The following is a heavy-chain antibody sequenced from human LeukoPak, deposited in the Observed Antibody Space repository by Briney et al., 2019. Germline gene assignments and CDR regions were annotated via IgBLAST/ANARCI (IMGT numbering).Heavy chain of an antibody. CDR3: AKDGRYSSSWYMGDYYYYYMDV. Sequence: GGSLRLSCAASGFTFSSYGMHWVRQAPGKGLEWVAVISYDGSNKYYADSVKGRFTISRDNSKNTLYLQMNSLGAEDTAVYYCAKDGRYSSSWYMGDYYYYYMDVWGKGTTVTVSS. V-gene: IGHV3-30*18. CDR2: ISYDGSNK. J-gene: IGHJ6*03. CDR1: GFTFSSYG. D-gene: IGHD6-13*01.